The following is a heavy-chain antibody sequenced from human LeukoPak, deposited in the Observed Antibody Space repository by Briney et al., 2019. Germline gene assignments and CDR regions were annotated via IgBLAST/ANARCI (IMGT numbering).Heavy chain of an antibody. CDR1: GGSICSYN. J-gene: IGHJ5*02. CDR3: ARHVDWLDNWFDP. V-gene: IGHV4-59*08. D-gene: IGHD3/OR15-3a*01. CDR2: TSNGGST. Sequence: SETLSLTCTVSGGSICSYNWSWIRQPPGKGLEWIGYTSNGGSTKYSPSLESRLSISVDTSKNQISLRLNSVTAADTAVYYCARHVDWLDNWFDPWGQGTLVTVSS.